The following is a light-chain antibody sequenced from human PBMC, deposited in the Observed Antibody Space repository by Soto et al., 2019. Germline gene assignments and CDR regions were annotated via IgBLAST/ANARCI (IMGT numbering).Light chain of an antibody. CDR2: GAS. Sequence: VLTQSPGTLCLSPGERATISCRASQTMSSSYLAWYQHKPGQAPRLLIYGASSRASGIPHRFSGSGYGTAFTLTIRRLEPEDCGLYYCQQYGGSPPYTFGQGTRLEIK. CDR1: QTMSSSY. V-gene: IGKV3-20*01. J-gene: IGKJ2*01. CDR3: QQYGGSPPYT.